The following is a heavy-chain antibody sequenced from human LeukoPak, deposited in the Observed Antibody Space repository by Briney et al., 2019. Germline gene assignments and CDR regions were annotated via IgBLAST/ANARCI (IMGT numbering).Heavy chain of an antibody. Sequence: ASVKVSCKASGYTFTAYYMHWVRQAPGQGLEWMGWINPKSGGTKYAQKFQGRVTMTRDTSISTTYMELTSLRSDDTAVYYCARTLMQFDYWGQGTLVIVSS. CDR3: ARTLMQFDY. J-gene: IGHJ4*02. CDR1: GYTFTAYY. CDR2: INPKSGGT. V-gene: IGHV1-2*02.